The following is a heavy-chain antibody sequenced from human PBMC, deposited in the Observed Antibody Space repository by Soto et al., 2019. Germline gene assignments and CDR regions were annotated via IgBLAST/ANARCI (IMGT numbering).Heavy chain of an antibody. J-gene: IGHJ6*02. CDR1: GGSISSGGYY. CDR3: ARDPRNYDFWSGYMEVFEYGMDV. V-gene: IGHV4-31*03. D-gene: IGHD3-3*01. CDR2: IYYSGST. Sequence: QVQLQESGPGLVKPSQTLSLTCTVSGGSISSGGYYWSWIRQHPGKGLEWIGYIYYSGSTYYNPSLKSRVTISVDTSKNQFSLKLSSVTAADTAVYYCARDPRNYDFWSGYMEVFEYGMDVWGQGTTVTVSS.